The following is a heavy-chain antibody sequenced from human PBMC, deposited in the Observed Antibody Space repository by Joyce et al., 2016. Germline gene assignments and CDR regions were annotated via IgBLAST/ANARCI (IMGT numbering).Heavy chain of an antibody. D-gene: IGHD4-23*01. Sequence: EVQLVESGGGLVQPGGSLGLSCAASGFTFSSYWMYWVRKAPGKGLVWVSRINRDGSSTTYADSVKGRFTISRDNAKNTLYLQMNSLRAEDTAVYYCARLRRWSGPSDCWGQGTLVTVSS. V-gene: IGHV3-74*03. CDR1: GFTFSSYW. CDR2: INRDGSST. J-gene: IGHJ4*02. CDR3: ARLRRWSGPSDC.